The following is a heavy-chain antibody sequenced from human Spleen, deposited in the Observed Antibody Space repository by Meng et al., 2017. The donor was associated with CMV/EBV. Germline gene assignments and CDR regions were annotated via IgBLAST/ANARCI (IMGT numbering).Heavy chain of an antibody. CDR2: MNPNSGNT. D-gene: IGHD3-3*01. CDR3: ARDFWSGNSLYGMDV. J-gene: IGHJ6*02. Sequence: ASVKVSCKASGGTFSTYDINWVRQAAGQGLEWMGWMNPNSGNTGYAQKFQGRVTITRNTSISTAYMELSSLRSEDTAVYYCARDFWSGNSLYGMDVWGQGTTVTVSS. V-gene: IGHV1-8*03. CDR1: GGTFSTYD.